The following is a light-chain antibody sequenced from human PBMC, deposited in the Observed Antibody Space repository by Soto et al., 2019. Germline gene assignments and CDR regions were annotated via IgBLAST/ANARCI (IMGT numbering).Light chain of an antibody. V-gene: IGLV1-40*01. CDR2: GNS. CDR3: QSYDSSLSGWV. J-gene: IGLJ3*02. Sequence: QLVLTQPPSVSGAPGQRVTISCTGSSSNIGAGYGVHWYQQLPGTAPKLLISGNSNRPSGVPDRFSGSKSGTSASLASTGLQAEDEADYYCQSYDSSLSGWVFGGGTKLTVL. CDR1: SSNIGAGYG.